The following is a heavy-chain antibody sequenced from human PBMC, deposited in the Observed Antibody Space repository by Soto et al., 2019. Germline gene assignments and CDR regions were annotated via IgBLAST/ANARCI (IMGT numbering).Heavy chain of an antibody. CDR1: GGSISSYY. Sequence: PSETLSLTCTVSGGSISSYYWSWIRQPPGKGLEWIGYIYYSGSTNYNPSLKSRVTISVDTSKNQFSLKLSSVTAADTAVYYCARQTYSYGTFDYWGQGTLVTVSA. CDR2: IYYSGST. V-gene: IGHV4-59*08. J-gene: IGHJ4*02. CDR3: ARQTYSYGTFDY. D-gene: IGHD5-18*01.